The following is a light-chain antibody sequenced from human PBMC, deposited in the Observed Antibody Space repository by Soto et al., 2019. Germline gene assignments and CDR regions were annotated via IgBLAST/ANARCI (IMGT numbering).Light chain of an antibody. CDR2: EVS. Sequence: HSALTQPASVSGSPGQSITISCTGTSSDVGSYNRVSWYQQPPGTAPKLMIYEVSNRPSGVPDRFSGSKSGNTASLTISGLQAEDEADYYCSLYTSSSTYVFGTGTKVTVL. J-gene: IGLJ1*01. CDR3: SLYTSSSTYV. V-gene: IGLV2-18*01. CDR1: SSDVGSYNR.